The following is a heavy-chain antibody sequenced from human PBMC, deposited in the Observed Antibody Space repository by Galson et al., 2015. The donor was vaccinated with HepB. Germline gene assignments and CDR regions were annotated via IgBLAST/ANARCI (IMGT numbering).Heavy chain of an antibody. CDR2: IYHSRST. CDR1: GGSITSDNW. Sequence: ETLSLTCAVSGGSITSDNWWGWVRQSPGKGLEWIGEIYHSRSTNYNPSLKSRLTISVDKSKNQFSLKLTSVTAADTAVYYCARQDYCSGGSCYAYWGQGTLVTVSS. V-gene: IGHV4-4*02. J-gene: IGHJ4*02. D-gene: IGHD2-15*01. CDR3: ARQDYCSGGSCYAY.